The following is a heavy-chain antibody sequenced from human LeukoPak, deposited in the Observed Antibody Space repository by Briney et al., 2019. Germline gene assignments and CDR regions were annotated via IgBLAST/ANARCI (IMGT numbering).Heavy chain of an antibody. V-gene: IGHV1-69*01. CDR2: IIPIFGTA. CDR3: ARETMVTRPFDY. Sequence: SVKVSCKASGGTFSSYATSWVRQAPGQGLEWMGGIIPIFGTANYAQKFQGRVTITADVSTSTAYMELSSLRSEDTAVYYCARETMVTRPFDYWGQGTLVTVSS. J-gene: IGHJ4*02. D-gene: IGHD5-18*01. CDR1: GGTFSSYA.